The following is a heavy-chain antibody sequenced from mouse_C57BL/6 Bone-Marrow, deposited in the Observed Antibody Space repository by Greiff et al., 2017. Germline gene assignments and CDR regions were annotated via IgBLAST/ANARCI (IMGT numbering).Heavy chain of an antibody. CDR1: GYTFTSYW. V-gene: IGHV1-64*01. CDR2: IHPNSGST. D-gene: IGHD2-5*01. Sequence: QVQLQQPGAELVKPGASVKLSCKASGYTFTSYWMHWVKQRPGQGLEWIGMIHPNSGSTNYNEKFKSKATLTVDKSSSTAYMQLSSLTSEDSAVYYCARSALYYSNDGGAMDYWGQGTSVTVSS. J-gene: IGHJ4*01. CDR3: ARSALYYSNDGGAMDY.